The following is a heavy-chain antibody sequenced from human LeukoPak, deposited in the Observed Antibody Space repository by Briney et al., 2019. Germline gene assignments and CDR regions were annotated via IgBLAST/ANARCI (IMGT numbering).Heavy chain of an antibody. CDR2: LYHGDRT. Sequence: GGSLRLSCAASGFTVEAHFMSWVRQAPGKGLEWVSVLYHGDRTHYADSVKGRFTISRDSSKNTLYLQVKSLRAEDTAVYYCARDRDDSSVLHYFDYWGQGTLVTVSS. CDR3: ARDRDDSSVLHYFDY. CDR1: GFTVEAHF. D-gene: IGHD3-22*01. V-gene: IGHV3-66*02. J-gene: IGHJ4*02.